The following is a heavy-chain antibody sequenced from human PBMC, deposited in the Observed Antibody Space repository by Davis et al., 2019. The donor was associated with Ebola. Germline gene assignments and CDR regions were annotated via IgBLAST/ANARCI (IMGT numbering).Heavy chain of an antibody. CDR2: IYTGGST. CDR3: ARDPDNWNYYYMDV. Sequence: GESLKISCTASGFTVSSNYMTWVRQAPGKGLEWVSLIYTGGSTYYADSVKGRFTISRDNSKNTLYLQMNSLRAEDTAVYYCARDPDNWNYYYMDVWGKGTTVTVSS. J-gene: IGHJ6*03. D-gene: IGHD1-20*01. V-gene: IGHV3-53*01. CDR1: GFTVSSNY.